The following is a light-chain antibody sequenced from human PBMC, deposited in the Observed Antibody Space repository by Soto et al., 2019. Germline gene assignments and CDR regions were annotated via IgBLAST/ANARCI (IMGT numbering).Light chain of an antibody. CDR3: CAYAGSYSLV. CDR1: SSDVGAYNY. V-gene: IGLV2-11*01. CDR2: DVN. Sequence: QSALIQPRSVSGSPGKSVAISCTGTSSDVGAYNYVSWYQQHPGKAPKVMIYDVNKRPSGVPDRFSGSKSDNTASLTISGLQAEDEADYYCCAYAGSYSLVFGGGTKLTVL. J-gene: IGLJ2*01.